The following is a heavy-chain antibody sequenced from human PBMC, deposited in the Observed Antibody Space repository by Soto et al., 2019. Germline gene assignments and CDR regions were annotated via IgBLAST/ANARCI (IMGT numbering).Heavy chain of an antibody. D-gene: IGHD3-10*01. Sequence: HPGGSLRLSCAASGFTFSSCGMHWVRQAPGKGLQWVALITHDGSNKYHTESVKGRFSISRDNSENTLFLQMNSLRAEDTAVYYCAKGFGSGSYYSLDHWGHGTLVTVSS. CDR1: GFTFSSCG. CDR2: ITHDGSNK. J-gene: IGHJ4*01. CDR3: AKGFGSGSYYSLDH. V-gene: IGHV3-30*18.